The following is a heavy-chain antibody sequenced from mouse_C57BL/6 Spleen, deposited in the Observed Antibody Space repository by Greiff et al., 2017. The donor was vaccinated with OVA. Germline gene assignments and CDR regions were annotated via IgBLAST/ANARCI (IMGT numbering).Heavy chain of an antibody. CDR1: GYAFSSYW. CDR3: ARTLQGYFDV. Sequence: QVQLKESGAELVKPGASVKISCKASGYAFSSYWMNWVKQRPGKGLEWIGQIYPGDGDTNYNGKFKGKATLTADKSSSTAYMQLSSLTSEDSAVYFCARTLQGYFDVWGTGTTVTVSS. V-gene: IGHV1-80*01. J-gene: IGHJ1*03. CDR2: IYPGDGDT. D-gene: IGHD3-2*02.